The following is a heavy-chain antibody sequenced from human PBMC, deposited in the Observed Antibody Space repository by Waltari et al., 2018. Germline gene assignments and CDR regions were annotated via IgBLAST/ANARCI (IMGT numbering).Heavy chain of an antibody. D-gene: IGHD6-13*01. CDR2: ISSSSSYI. CDR3: ARARVAAAGSYFDY. Sequence: EVQLVESGGGLVKPGGSLRLSCAASGFTFSSYSMNWVRQAPGKGLEWVSSISSSSSYIYYADSVKGRFTISRDKAKNSLYLQMNSLRAEDTAVYYCARARVAAAGSYFDYWGQGTLVTVSS. CDR1: GFTFSSYS. V-gene: IGHV3-21*01. J-gene: IGHJ4*02.